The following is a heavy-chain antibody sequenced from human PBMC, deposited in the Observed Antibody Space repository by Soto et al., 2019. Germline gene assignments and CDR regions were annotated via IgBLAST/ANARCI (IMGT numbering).Heavy chain of an antibody. CDR3: ARDLPGPYGSGSYYGPDAFDI. CDR1: GYTFTSYG. J-gene: IGHJ3*02. Sequence: ASVKVSCKASGYTFTSYGISWVRQAPGQGLEWMGWISAYNGNTNYAQKLQGRVTMTTDTSTSTAYMELRSLRSDDTAVYYCARDLPGPYGSGSYYGPDAFDIWGQGTMVTVSS. D-gene: IGHD3-10*01. CDR2: ISAYNGNT. V-gene: IGHV1-18*01.